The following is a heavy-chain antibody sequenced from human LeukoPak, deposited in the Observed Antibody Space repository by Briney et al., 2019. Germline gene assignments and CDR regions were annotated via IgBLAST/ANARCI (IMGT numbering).Heavy chain of an antibody. J-gene: IGHJ3*02. CDR3: ARHRVQYYYDSSGYYGDAFDI. CDR1: GGSISSGGYY. CDR2: IYHSGST. V-gene: IGHV4-30-2*01. Sequence: PSQTLSLTCTVSGGSISSGGYYWSWIRQPPGKGLEWIGYIYHSGSTNYNPSLKSRVTISVDTSKNQFSLKLSSVTAADTAVYYCARHRVQYYYDSSGYYGDAFDIWGQGTMVTVSS. D-gene: IGHD3-22*01.